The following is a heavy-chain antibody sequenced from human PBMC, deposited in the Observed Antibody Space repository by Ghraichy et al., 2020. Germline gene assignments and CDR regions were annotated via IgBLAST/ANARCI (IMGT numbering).Heavy chain of an antibody. CDR1: GFTFSNYW. D-gene: IGHD1-26*01. CDR2: VKSDGNST. CDR3: VRIPGWELPDY. J-gene: IGHJ4*02. Sequence: GGSLRLSCAASGFTFSNYWMDWVRQAPGKGLLWVPRVKSDGNSTTYADSVKGRFTISRDNTKNTLYLQMNSLRAEDSAVYYCVRIPGWELPDYWGQGALVIVSS. V-gene: IGHV3-74*03.